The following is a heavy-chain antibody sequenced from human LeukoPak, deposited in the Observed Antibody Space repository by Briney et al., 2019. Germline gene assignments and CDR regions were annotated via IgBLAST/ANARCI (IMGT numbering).Heavy chain of an antibody. CDR2: ISSSSSYI. CDR3: ARSEDGYSTFDY. CDR1: GFTFSSYS. Sequence: GGSLRLSCAASGFTFSSYSMNWVRQAPGKGLEWVSSISSSSSYIYYADSVKGRFTISRDNAKNSLYLQMNSLRAEDTAVFYCARSEDGYSTFDYWGQGTLVTVPS. J-gene: IGHJ4*02. D-gene: IGHD4-4*01. V-gene: IGHV3-21*01.